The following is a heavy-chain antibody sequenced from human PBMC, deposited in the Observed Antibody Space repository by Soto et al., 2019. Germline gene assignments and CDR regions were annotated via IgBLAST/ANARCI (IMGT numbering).Heavy chain of an antibody. J-gene: IGHJ6*02. CDR1: GFTFSSYG. V-gene: IGHV3-33*01. D-gene: IGHD1-7*01. CDR3: ARDSGITGTNYYYYGMDG. CDR2: IWYDGSNK. Sequence: GGSLRRSCAASGFTFSSYGMHWVRQAPGKGLEWWAVIWYDGSNKYYADSVKGRFTISRDNSKNTLYLQMKSLRAEDKAVYYCARDSGITGTNYYYYGMDGWGQGTKVTGSS.